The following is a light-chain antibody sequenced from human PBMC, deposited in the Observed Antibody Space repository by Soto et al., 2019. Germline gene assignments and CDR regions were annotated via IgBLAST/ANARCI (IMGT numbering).Light chain of an antibody. Sequence: DIVMTQSPDSLAVSLGERATINCKSSQSVLYSSNNKNYLAWYQQKPGQPPKVLIYWASTRESGVPDRFSGSGSGTDFTLTISSLQAEDVAFYYCQQYYSTPPYTFGQGTKLEIK. CDR1: QSVLYSSNNKNY. CDR3: QQYYSTPPYT. CDR2: WAS. J-gene: IGKJ2*01. V-gene: IGKV4-1*01.